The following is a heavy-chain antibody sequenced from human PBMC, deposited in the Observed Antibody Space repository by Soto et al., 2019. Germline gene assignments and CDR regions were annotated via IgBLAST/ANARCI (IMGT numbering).Heavy chain of an antibody. V-gene: IGHV1-2*02. CDR3: ARHIVVVPGARLGPADP. CDR1: GYTFTGYY. Sequence: QVQLVQSGAEVKKPGASVKVSCKASGYTFTGYYMHWVRQAPGQGLEWMGWINPNSGGTNYAQKFQGRVTMARDTSISTAYMELSRLRSDDTAVYYCARHIVVVPGARLGPADPWGQGTLVTVSS. D-gene: IGHD2-2*01. J-gene: IGHJ5*02. CDR2: INPNSGGT.